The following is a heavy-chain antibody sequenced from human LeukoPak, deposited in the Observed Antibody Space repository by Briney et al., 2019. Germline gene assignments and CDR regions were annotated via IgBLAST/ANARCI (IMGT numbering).Heavy chain of an antibody. CDR2: MNHGGST. CDR1: GGSFSGYY. V-gene: IGHV4-34*01. J-gene: IGHJ4*02. D-gene: IGHD2-2*01. CDR3: ARGQGYCSSTSCPAFDY. Sequence: PSETLSLTCAVSGGSFSGYYRSWIRQPPGKGLEWIGEMNHGGSTNYNPFLKSRATISVHTSQNQFPLKLSSVTAPDTAVYYCARGQGYCSSTSCPAFDYWGQGTLVTVSS.